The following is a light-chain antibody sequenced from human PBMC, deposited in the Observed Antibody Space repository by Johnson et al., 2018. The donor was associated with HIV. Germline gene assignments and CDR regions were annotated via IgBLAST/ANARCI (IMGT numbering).Light chain of an antibody. Sequence: QSVLTQPPSVSAAPGQKVTISCSGSSSNIGNNYVSWYQQLPERAPKLLIYDNTKRPSGIPDRFSGSKSDASATLAITGLQTGDGADYYCGTWDNSLTAYVFGTGTKVTV. CDR1: SSNIGNNY. CDR3: GTWDNSLTAYV. J-gene: IGLJ1*01. V-gene: IGLV1-51*01. CDR2: DNT.